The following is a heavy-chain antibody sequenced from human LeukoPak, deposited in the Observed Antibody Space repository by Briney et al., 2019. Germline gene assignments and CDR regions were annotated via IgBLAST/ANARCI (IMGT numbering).Heavy chain of an antibody. CDR3: ATNRRGLHFDY. J-gene: IGHJ4*02. CDR1: GYTFTSYD. CDR2: MNPNSGNT. V-gene: IGHV1-8*03. Sequence: GASVKVSCKASGYTFTSYDINWVRQATGQGLEGMGWMNPNSGNTGYAQKFQGRVTITRNTSISTAYMELSSLRSEDTAVYYCATNRRGLHFDYWGQGTLVTVSS. D-gene: IGHD1/OR15-1a*01.